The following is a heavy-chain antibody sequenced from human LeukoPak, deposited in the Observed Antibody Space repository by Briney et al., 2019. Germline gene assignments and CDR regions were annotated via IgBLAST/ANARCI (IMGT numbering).Heavy chain of an antibody. CDR2: ISYDGSNK. CDR1: GFTFSSYG. J-gene: IGHJ6*02. Sequence: HPGRSLRLSCAASGFTFSSYGKHWVRQAPGKGLEWVAVISYDGSNKYYADSVKGRFTISRDNSKNTLYLQMNSLRAEDTAVYYCALLWFGDGYYYYGMDVWGQGTTVTVSS. V-gene: IGHV3-30*03. D-gene: IGHD3-10*01. CDR3: ALLWFGDGYYYYGMDV.